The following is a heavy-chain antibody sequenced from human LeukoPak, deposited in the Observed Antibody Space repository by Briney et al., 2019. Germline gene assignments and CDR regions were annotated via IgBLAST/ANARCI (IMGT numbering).Heavy chain of an antibody. CDR1: GFTFSSYS. V-gene: IGHV3-21*01. J-gene: IGHJ4*02. CDR3: ARDWSSSSWYEGYFDY. CDR2: ISSSSRYI. D-gene: IGHD6-13*01. Sequence: GGSLRLSCAASGFTFSSYSMNWVRQAPGKGLEWVSSISSSSRYIYYADSVKGRFTISRDNAKNSLYLQMNSLRAEDTAVYHCARDWSSSSWYEGYFDYWGQGTLVTVSS.